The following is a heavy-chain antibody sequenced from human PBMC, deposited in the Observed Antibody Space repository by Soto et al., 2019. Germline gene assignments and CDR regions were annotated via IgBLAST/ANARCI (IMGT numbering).Heavy chain of an antibody. Sequence: SETLSLTCTVSGGSISSGGYYWSWIRQHPGKGLEWIGYIYYSGSTYYNPSLKSRVTISVDTSKNQFSLKLSSVTAADTAVYYCARSGYSYGPNPLLYWGQGTLVTLSS. CDR1: GGSISSGGYY. V-gene: IGHV4-31*03. CDR3: ARSGYSYGPNPLLY. CDR2: IYYSGST. J-gene: IGHJ4*02. D-gene: IGHD5-18*01.